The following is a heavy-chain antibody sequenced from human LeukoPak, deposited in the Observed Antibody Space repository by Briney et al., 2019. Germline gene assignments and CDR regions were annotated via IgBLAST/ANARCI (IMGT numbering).Heavy chain of an antibody. CDR2: IYTSGST. CDR1: GGSISNYY. Sequence: SETLSLTCTVSGGSISNYYWSWIRQPPGKRLEWIGYIYTSGSTNYNPSLKSRVTISLDTSKNQSSLKLNSVTAAATAVYFCARHLDYWNYMFDSWGQGTLVTVSS. D-gene: IGHD1-7*01. CDR3: ARHLDYWNYMFDS. V-gene: IGHV4-4*09. J-gene: IGHJ4*02.